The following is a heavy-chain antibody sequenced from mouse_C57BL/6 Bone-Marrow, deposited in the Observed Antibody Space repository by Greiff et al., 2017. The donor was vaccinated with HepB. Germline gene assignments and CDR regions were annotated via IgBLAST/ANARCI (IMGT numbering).Heavy chain of an antibody. CDR2: INPNNGGT. J-gene: IGHJ2*01. V-gene: IGHV1-26*01. Sequence: EVQLQQSGPELVKPGASVQISCKASGYTFTDYYMNWVKQSHGKSLEWIGDINPNNGGTSYNQKLKGKATLTVDKSSSTAYMELRSLTSEDSAVYDCARWTVVPFDYWGQVTTRSVSS. CDR1: GYTFTDYY. D-gene: IGHD1-1*01. CDR3: ARWTVVPFDY.